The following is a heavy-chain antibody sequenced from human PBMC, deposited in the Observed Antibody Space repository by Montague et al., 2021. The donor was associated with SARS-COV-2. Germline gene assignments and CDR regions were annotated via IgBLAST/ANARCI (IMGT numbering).Heavy chain of an antibody. CDR3: AREGLNNWFDP. CDR2: IYYRGST. V-gene: IGHV4-59*11. J-gene: IGHJ5*02. Sequence: SETLSLTCSVSNGSISSHYWSWVRQPPGKRLEWIGYIYYRGSTNYNPSLESRVTISVDTSKNQFSLKLRSVTAADTAVYFCAREGLNNWFDPWGQGTLVIVSS. CDR1: NGSISSHY.